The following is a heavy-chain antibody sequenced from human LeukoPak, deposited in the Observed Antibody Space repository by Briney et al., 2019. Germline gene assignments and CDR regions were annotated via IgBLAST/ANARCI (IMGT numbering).Heavy chain of an antibody. V-gene: IGHV1-2*02. CDR3: ARGTVTTFLEHYFDY. D-gene: IGHD4-11*01. Sequence: GASVKVSCKASGYTFTDCYIHWVRQAPGQGLEWMAWINPNTGGTNFAQKFQGRVTITTDESTSAAYMELSSLRSEDTAVYYCARGTVTTFLEHYFDYWGQGTLVTVSS. CDR1: GYTFTDCY. J-gene: IGHJ4*02. CDR2: INPNTGGT.